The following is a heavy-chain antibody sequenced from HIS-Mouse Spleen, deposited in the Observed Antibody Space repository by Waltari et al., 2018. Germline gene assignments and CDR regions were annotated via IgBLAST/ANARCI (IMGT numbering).Heavy chain of an antibody. CDR2: ISYDGSNK. Sequence: QVQPVESGGGVVQPGRSLRLSCAASGFTFSSYGRHWARQAPGKGLEWVAVISYDGSNKYYADSVKGRFTISRDNSKNTLYLQMNSLRAEDTAVYYCAKASSGWLDYWGQGTLVTVSS. D-gene: IGHD6-19*01. J-gene: IGHJ4*02. CDR3: AKASSGWLDY. CDR1: GFTFSSYG. V-gene: IGHV3-30*18.